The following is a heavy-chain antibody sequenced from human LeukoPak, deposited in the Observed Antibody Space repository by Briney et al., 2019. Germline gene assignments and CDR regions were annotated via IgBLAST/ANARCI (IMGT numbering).Heavy chain of an antibody. D-gene: IGHD6-19*01. V-gene: IGHV3-30*02. CDR1: GFTFSSYG. J-gene: IGHJ6*03. Sequence: GGSLRLSCAASGFTFSSYGMHWVRQAPGKGLEWVSFIRYDGSNKYYADSVKGRFTISRDNSKSTLYLQMNSLRAEDTAVYYCAKGSKAVLFTRDHYMDVWSKGTTVTFSS. CDR3: AKGSKAVLFTRDHYMDV. CDR2: IRYDGSNK.